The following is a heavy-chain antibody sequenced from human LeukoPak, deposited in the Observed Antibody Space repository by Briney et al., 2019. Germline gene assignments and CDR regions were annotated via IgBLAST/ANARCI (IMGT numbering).Heavy chain of an antibody. J-gene: IGHJ5*02. D-gene: IGHD6-13*01. CDR3: AKAGHSSSWYGHA. V-gene: IGHV3-30*18. CDR1: GFTFSSYG. CDR2: ISYDGSNK. Sequence: GGSLRLSCAASGFTFSSYGMHWVRQAPGKGLEWVAVISYDGSNKYYADSVKGRFTISRDNSKNTLYLQMNSLRAEDTAVYYCAKAGHSSSWYGHAWGQGTLVTVSS.